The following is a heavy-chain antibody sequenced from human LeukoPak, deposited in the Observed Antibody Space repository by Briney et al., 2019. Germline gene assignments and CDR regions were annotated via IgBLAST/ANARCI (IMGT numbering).Heavy chain of an antibody. J-gene: IGHJ4*02. D-gene: IGHD6-6*01. CDR2: IYPGDSDT. CDR1: GYTFTSYW. V-gene: IGHV5-51*01. Sequence: KPGESLRISCKGSGYTFTSYWIGWVRQMPGKGLEWMGIIYPGDSDTRYSPSFQGQVTISADKSISTAYLQWSSLKASDTAMYYCARHLGIAARHIDYWGQGTLVTVSS. CDR3: ARHLGIAARHIDY.